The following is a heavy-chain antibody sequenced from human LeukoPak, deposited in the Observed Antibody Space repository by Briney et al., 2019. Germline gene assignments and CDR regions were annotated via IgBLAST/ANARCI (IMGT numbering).Heavy chain of an antibody. J-gene: IGHJ5*02. D-gene: IGHD3-3*01. CDR1: GASFSGYY. Sequence: KSSETLSLTCAVYGASFSGYYWSWIRQPPGKGLEWIGEINHSGSTNYNPSLKSRVTISVDTSKNQFSLKLSSVTAADTAVYYCARGGFYYDFWSGYYTSHGWFDPWGQGTLVTVSS. CDR2: INHSGST. V-gene: IGHV4-34*01. CDR3: ARGGFYYDFWSGYYTSHGWFDP.